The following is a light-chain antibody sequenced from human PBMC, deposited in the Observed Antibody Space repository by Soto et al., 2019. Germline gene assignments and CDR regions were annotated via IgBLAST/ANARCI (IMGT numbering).Light chain of an antibody. CDR1: QSLLYRNGNNY. J-gene: IGKJ4*01. V-gene: IGKV2-28*01. CDR2: LAS. CDR3: MQALQDPLT. Sequence: DIVMTQSPLSLPVTPGESASISCRSSQSLLYRNGNNYLNWYLQKPGQSPQLLIFLASTRASGVPDRLSGSGSGTDFTLRISRVEAEDVGVYYCMQALQDPLTFGGGTKVEIK.